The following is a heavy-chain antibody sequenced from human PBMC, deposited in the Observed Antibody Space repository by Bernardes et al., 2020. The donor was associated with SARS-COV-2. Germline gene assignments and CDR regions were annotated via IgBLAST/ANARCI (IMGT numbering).Heavy chain of an antibody. D-gene: IGHD1-1*01. CDR1: GDSISSNNW. V-gene: IGHV4-4*02. Sequence: SETLSLTCAVSGDSISSNNWWTWVRQPPGKGLEWIGEIYHSGTTNYNPSLKSRVTISVDKSKNQVSLKLSSVTAADSTVYYCARPTTGSKFDPWGQVTLVTVSS. J-gene: IGHJ5*02. CDR3: ARPTTGSKFDP. CDR2: IYHSGTT.